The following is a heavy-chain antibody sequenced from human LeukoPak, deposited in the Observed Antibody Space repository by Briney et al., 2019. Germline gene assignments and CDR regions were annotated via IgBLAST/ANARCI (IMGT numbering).Heavy chain of an antibody. CDR3: ATDPMGASYSDVHDN. J-gene: IGHJ4*02. CDR1: GFPLSELS. Sequence: ASVKVSCKVSGFPLSELSMYWVRQAPGKGLEWIGGFDPADVGTFYAQKFQARVTITADTSTHTFYMLVNSLRSVDTAVYYCATDPMGASYSDVHDNWGQGTLVAVSS. V-gene: IGHV1-24*01. CDR2: FDPADVGT. D-gene: IGHD6-13*01.